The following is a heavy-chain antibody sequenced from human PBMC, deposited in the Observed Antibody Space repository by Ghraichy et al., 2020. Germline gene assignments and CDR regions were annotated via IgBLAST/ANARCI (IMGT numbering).Heavy chain of an antibody. V-gene: IGHV4-34*01. CDR3: ARGVAGEDARSPFDY. Sequence: SETLSLTCAVYGGSFSGYYWSWIRQPPGKGLEWIGEINHSGSTNYNPSLKSRVTISVDTSKNQFSLKLSSVTAADTAVYYCARGVAGEDARSPFDYWGQGTLVTVSS. CDR1: GGSFSGYY. D-gene: IGHD3-16*01. CDR2: INHSGST. J-gene: IGHJ4*02.